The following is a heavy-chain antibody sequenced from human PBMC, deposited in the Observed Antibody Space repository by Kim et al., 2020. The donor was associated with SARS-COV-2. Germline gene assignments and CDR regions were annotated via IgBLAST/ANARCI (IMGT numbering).Heavy chain of an antibody. D-gene: IGHD3-10*01. CDR3: ATEFGGLGDWYNWFDP. CDR1: GYTLTELS. CDR2: FDPEDGET. V-gene: IGHV1-24*01. Sequence: ASVKVSCKVSGYTLTELSMHWVRQAPGKGLEWMGGFDPEDGETIYAQKFQGRVTMTEDTSTDTAYMELSSLRSEDTAVYYCATEFGGLGDWYNWFDPWGQGTLVTVSS. J-gene: IGHJ5*02.